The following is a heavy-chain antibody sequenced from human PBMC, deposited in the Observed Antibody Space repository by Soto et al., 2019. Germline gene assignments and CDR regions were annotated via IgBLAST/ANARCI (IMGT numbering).Heavy chain of an antibody. CDR3: ARGQRSLYYDFWSGYYSLPQIPDMDV. CDR2: IKQDGSEK. V-gene: IGHV3-7*01. J-gene: IGHJ6*03. CDR1: GFTFSSYW. Sequence: GGSLRLSCAASGFTFSSYWMSWVRQAPGKGLEWVANIKQDGSEKYYVDSVKGRFTISRDNAKNSLYLQMNSLRAEDTAVYYCARGQRSLYYDFWSGYYSLPQIPDMDVWGKGTTVTVSS. D-gene: IGHD3-3*01.